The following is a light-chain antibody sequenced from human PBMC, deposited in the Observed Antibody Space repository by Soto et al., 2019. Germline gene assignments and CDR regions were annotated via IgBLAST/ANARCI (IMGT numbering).Light chain of an antibody. Sequence: QSALTQPASVSGSPGQSITISCTGTSSDVGGYNSVSWYQQHPGKAPKLMIYEVSNRPSGVSNRFSGSKSGNTASLTISGLQAEDEADYYCSSYTSSRTYVFGTGTKVTVL. V-gene: IGLV2-14*01. CDR3: SSYTSSRTYV. CDR2: EVS. J-gene: IGLJ1*01. CDR1: SSDVGGYNS.